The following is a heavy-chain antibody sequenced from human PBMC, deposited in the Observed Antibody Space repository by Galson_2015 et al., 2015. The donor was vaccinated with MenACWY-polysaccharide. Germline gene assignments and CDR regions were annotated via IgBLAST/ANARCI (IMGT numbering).Heavy chain of an antibody. CDR3: ARANFRGYCSSTSCYTPYGMDV. Sequence: SLRLSCAASGFTFRSYSLNWVRQAPGKGLEWVSSISSSSSYIYYADSVKGRFTISRDNAKNSLYLQMNSLRAEDTAVYYCARANFRGYCSSTSCYTPYGMDVWGQGTTVTVSS. V-gene: IGHV3-21*01. D-gene: IGHD2-2*02. J-gene: IGHJ6*02. CDR2: ISSSSSYI. CDR1: GFTFRSYS.